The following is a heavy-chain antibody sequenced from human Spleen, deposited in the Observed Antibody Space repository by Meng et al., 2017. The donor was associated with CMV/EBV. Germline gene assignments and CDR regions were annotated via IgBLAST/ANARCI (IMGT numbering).Heavy chain of an antibody. CDR1: GGTFSSYA. CDR3: ARELYAGGDTSSSLDV. J-gene: IGHJ6*02. CDR2: INPNSGDT. Sequence: ASVKVSCKASGGTFSSYAISWVRQAPGQGLEWMGCINPNSGDTTYAQTFQGRVTLTRDTSISTDYMELSRLRLDDTAVYYCARELYAGGDTSSSLDVWGQGTTVTVSS. D-gene: IGHD2-21*02. V-gene: IGHV1-2*02.